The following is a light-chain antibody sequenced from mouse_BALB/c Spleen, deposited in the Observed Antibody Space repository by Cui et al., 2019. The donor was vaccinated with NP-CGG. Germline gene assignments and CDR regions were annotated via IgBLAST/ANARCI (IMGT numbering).Light chain of an antibody. CDR3: ALWYSNHWV. CDR2: GTN. J-gene: IGLJ1*01. CDR1: TGAVTTSNY. V-gene: IGLV1*01. Sequence: HVVVNQASAPTTSPGETVTLTCRSSTGAVTTSNYANWVQEKPDHLFTGLIGGTNNRAPGVPARFSGSLIGDKAALTITGAQTEDEAIYFCALWYSNHWVFGGGTKLTVL.